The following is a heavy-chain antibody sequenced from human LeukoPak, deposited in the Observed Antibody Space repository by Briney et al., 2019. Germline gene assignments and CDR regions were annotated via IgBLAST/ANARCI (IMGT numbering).Heavy chain of an antibody. Sequence: PGGSLRLSCAASGFTFSSYAMSWVRQAPGKGLEWVSAISGSGGSTYYADSVKGRFTISRDNSKNTLYLQMNSLRAEDTAVYYCARGVGSSSWYYFDYWGQGTLVTVSS. J-gene: IGHJ4*02. CDR3: ARGVGSSSWYYFDY. V-gene: IGHV3-23*01. CDR2: ISGSGGST. D-gene: IGHD6-13*01. CDR1: GFTFSSYA.